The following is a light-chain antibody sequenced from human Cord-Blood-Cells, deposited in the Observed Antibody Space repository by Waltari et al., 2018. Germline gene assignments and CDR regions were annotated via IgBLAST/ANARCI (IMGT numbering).Light chain of an antibody. Sequence: DIQMTQSPSSLSASVGDRVTLTCQASQDISNSLNWYQQKPGKAPKLLIYDASNLETGVPSRFSGSGSGTDFTFTISSLQPEDIATYYCQQYDNLPITFGQGTRLEIK. CDR3: QQYDNLPIT. CDR2: DAS. CDR1: QDISNS. V-gene: IGKV1-33*01. J-gene: IGKJ5*01.